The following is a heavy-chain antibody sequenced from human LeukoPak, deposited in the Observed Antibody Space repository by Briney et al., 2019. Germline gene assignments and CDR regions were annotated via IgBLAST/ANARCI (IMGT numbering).Heavy chain of an antibody. CDR2: INRSGST. J-gene: IGHJ4*02. V-gene: IGHV4-34*01. CDR3: ARGLLGEPTYFDY. Sequence: SETLSLTCAVYGGSFSGYYWSWIRQPPGEGLEWIGEINRSGSTNYNPSLKSRVTISVDTSKNQFSLKLSSVTAADTAVYYCARGLLGEPTYFDYWGQGTLVTVSS. D-gene: IGHD3-10*01. CDR1: GGSFSGYY.